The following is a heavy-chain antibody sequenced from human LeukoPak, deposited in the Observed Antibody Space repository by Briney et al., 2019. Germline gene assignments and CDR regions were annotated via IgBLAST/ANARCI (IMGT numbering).Heavy chain of an antibody. CDR3: ARDPATVRNAFDI. CDR1: DGSISSSSYY. Sequence: SETLSLTCTVSDGSISSSSYYWGWIRQPPGKGLEWIGSIYYSGSTYYNPSLKSRVTISVDTSKNQFSLKLSSVTAADTAVYYCARDPATVRNAFDIWGQGTMVTVSS. D-gene: IGHD4-17*01. J-gene: IGHJ3*02. CDR2: IYYSGST. V-gene: IGHV4-39*07.